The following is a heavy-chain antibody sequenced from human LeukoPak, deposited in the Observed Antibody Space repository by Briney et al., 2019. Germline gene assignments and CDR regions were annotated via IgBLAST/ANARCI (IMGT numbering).Heavy chain of an antibody. CDR2: IHHSGST. J-gene: IGHJ2*01. V-gene: IGHV4-59*08. Sequence: PSETLSLTCSVSGSSISSNYWSWIRQPPGKGLEWIGYIHHSGSTNNNPSLKSRVTISVHTSKNQFSLKLSSVTATDTAVYYCARHGDHSSPPDWYFDLWGRGTLVTVSS. CDR1: GSSISSNY. CDR3: ARHGDHSSPPDWYFDL. D-gene: IGHD6-13*01.